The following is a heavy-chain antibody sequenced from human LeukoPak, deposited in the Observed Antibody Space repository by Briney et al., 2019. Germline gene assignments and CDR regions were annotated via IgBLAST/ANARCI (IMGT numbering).Heavy chain of an antibody. D-gene: IGHD2-15*01. J-gene: IGHJ4*02. CDR1: GGSISSGGYS. CDR3: ATTYCSGGSCYEWVFDY. Sequence: SETLSLTCAVSGGSISSGGYSWSWIRQPPGKGLEWIGYIYHSGSTYYNPSLKSRVTISVDRSKNQFSLKLSSVTAADTAVYYCATTYCSGGSCYEWVFDYWGQGTLVTVSS. V-gene: IGHV4-30-2*01. CDR2: IYHSGST.